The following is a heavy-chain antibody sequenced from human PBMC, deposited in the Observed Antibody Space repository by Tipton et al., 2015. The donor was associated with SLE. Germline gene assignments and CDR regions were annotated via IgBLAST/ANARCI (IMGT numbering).Heavy chain of an antibody. CDR1: GFTVSSNS. J-gene: IGHJ4*02. CDR3: ARVKGVGPIAHADD. V-gene: IGHV3-11*04. Sequence: SLRLSCAASGFTVSSNSMSWIRQAPGKGLEWVSYISDGGSRTYYTDSVKGRFTISRDIAENSLFLQMNSLTVEDTAVYYCARVKGVGPIAHADDWGQGALVNVSS. CDR2: ISDGGSRT. D-gene: IGHD1-26*01.